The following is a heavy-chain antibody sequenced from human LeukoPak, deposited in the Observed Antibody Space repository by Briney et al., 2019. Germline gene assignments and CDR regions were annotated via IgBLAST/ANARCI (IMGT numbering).Heavy chain of an antibody. CDR1: GFTFSDYY. Sequence: GGSLRLSCAASGFTFSDYYMSWIRQAPGKGLEWVGFIRSKAYGGTTEYAASVKGRFTISRDDSKSIAYLQMNSLKTEDTAVYYCTRDWDNYDFWSGTTTADSRFDYWGQGTLVTVSS. CDR2: IRSKAYGGTT. V-gene: IGHV3-49*03. CDR3: TRDWDNYDFWSGTTTADSRFDY. D-gene: IGHD3-3*01. J-gene: IGHJ4*02.